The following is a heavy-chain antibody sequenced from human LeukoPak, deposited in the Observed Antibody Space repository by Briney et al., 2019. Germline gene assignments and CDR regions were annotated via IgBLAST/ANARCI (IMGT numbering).Heavy chain of an antibody. V-gene: IGHV3-48*03. CDR1: GFTFSSYE. Sequence: QPGGSLRLSCAASGFTFSSYEMNWVRQAPGKGLEWVSYISSSANTITYADSVKGRFTISRDNAKNSLYLQMNSLRAEDTAVYYCARDGRNYYDSSGYYRGHHYFDYWGQGTLVTVSS. J-gene: IGHJ4*02. CDR3: ARDGRNYYDSSGYYRGHHYFDY. D-gene: IGHD3-22*01. CDR2: ISSSANTI.